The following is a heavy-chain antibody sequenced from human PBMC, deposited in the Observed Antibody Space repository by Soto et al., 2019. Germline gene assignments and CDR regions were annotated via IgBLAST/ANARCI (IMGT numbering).Heavy chain of an antibody. D-gene: IGHD2-8*02. CDR2: IKQDGGDK. V-gene: IGHV3-7*04. J-gene: IGHJ5*02. Sequence: EVHLVESGGGLVQPGGSLRLSCAASGFTFSNYWMNWVRQAPGKGLEWVAIIKQDGGDKYYVGSVKGRFTISRDNAKNSLYLQMSSLRADDTAVYYCAGGTGWWSDLWGQGTLVTVSS. CDR3: AGGTGWWSDL. CDR1: GFTFSNYW.